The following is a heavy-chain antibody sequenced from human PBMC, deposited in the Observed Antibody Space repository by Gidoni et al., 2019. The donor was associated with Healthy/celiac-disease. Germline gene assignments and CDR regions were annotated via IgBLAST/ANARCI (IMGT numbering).Heavy chain of an antibody. Sequence: QVQLVESGGGLVKPGGSLRLSCAASGFTFSDYYMSWIRQAPGKGREWVSYISSSSSYTNYADSVKGRFTISRDNAKNSLYLQMNSLRAEDTAVYYCARQYYDILTGYYTYFDYWGQGTLVTVSS. V-gene: IGHV3-11*05. CDR2: ISSSSSYT. CDR1: GFTFSDYY. D-gene: IGHD3-9*01. CDR3: ARQYYDILTGYYTYFDY. J-gene: IGHJ4*02.